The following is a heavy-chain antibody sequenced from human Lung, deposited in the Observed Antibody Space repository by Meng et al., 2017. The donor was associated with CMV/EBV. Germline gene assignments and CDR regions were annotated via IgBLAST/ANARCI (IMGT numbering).Heavy chain of an antibody. CDR3: AREMVRAYSVDY. Sequence: ETLSLTCAASGFSFSTYWMQWVRRAPGKGLEWVSRIDFDGSRTTYADAVKGRFTISRDNAKNTLYLQMNSLRVEDTAVYYCAREMVRAYSVDYWGQGTLVTVSS. CDR2: IDFDGSRT. D-gene: IGHD3-10*01. V-gene: IGHV3-74*01. J-gene: IGHJ4*02. CDR1: GFSFSTYW.